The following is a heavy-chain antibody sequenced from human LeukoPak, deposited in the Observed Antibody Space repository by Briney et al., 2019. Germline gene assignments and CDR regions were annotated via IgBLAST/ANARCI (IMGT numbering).Heavy chain of an antibody. CDR3: ARIGRGYLERSYYYMDV. J-gene: IGHJ6*03. Sequence: ASVKVSCKASGYTFTSYYMHWVRQAPGQGLEWMGIINPSGGSTSYAQKFQGRVTMTRDTSTSTVYMELSSLRSEDTAVYYCARIGRGYLERSYYYMDVWGKGTTVTVSS. D-gene: IGHD3-22*01. CDR2: INPSGGST. V-gene: IGHV1-46*01. CDR1: GYTFTSYY.